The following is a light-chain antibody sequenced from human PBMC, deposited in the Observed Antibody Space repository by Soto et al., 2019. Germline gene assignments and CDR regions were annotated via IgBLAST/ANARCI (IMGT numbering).Light chain of an antibody. Sequence: DIQMTQSPSTLSASVGDRVTITCRASQSIGSWLAWYQQKPGKAPKLLIYKASTLESGVPSSFSGSGSGTEFTLPISSLQPDDFATYYFQQYNSSPWTFGQGTKVEIK. CDR3: QQYNSSPWT. V-gene: IGKV1-5*03. CDR1: QSIGSW. J-gene: IGKJ1*01. CDR2: KAS.